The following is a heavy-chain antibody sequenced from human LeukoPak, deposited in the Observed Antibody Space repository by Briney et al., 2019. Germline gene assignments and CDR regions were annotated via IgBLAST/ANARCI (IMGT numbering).Heavy chain of an antibody. CDR3: ARNDYSASDS. CDR1: GFSFRSYW. V-gene: IGHV3-7*04. CDR2: IKEDGSQK. D-gene: IGHD4-11*01. Sequence: AGGSLRLSCAGSGFSFRSYWMSWVRQAPGKGLEWVANIKEDGSQKYYVDSVKGRFTVSRDNAKNSLYLQMNSLRAEDTAVYYCARNDYSASDSWGQGPLATVSS. J-gene: IGHJ4*02.